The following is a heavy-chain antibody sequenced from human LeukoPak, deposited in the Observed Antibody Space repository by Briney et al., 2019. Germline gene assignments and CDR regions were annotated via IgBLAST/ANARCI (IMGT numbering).Heavy chain of an antibody. V-gene: IGHV4-59*01. CDR2: IYYSGST. J-gene: IGHJ4*02. D-gene: IGHD7-27*01. CDR3: ARDPFLGSPGY. Sequence: SETLSLTCTVSGGSISSYYWSWIRQPPGKGLEWIGYIYYSGSTNYNPSLKSRVTISVDTSKNQFSLKLSSVTAAATAVYYCARDPFLGSPGYWGQGTLVTVSS. CDR1: GGSISSYY.